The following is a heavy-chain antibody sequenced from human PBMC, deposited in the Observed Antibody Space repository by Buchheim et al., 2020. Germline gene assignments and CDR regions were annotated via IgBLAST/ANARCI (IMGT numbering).Heavy chain of an antibody. D-gene: IGHD3-3*01. V-gene: IGHV4-30-4*01. J-gene: IGHJ6*02. Sequence: QVQLQESGPGLVKPSQTLSLTCTVSGGSISSGDYYWSWIRQPPGKGLEWIGEINHSGSTNYNPSLKSRVTISVDTSKNQFSLKLSSVTAADTAVYYCARGKYYDFWSAPRYYYGMDVWGQGTT. CDR2: INHSGST. CDR3: ARGKYYDFWSAPRYYYGMDV. CDR1: GGSISSGDYY.